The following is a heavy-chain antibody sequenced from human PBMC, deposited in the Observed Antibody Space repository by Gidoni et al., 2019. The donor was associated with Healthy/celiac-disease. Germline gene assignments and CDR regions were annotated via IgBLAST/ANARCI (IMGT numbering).Heavy chain of an antibody. CDR2: IYYSGCT. CDR1: GGSISSGGYY. CDR3: ASNFDY. Sequence: QVQLQETGQGLVKPAQTLSLTCTVSGGSISSGGYYWSWIRQPPGTGLEWIGYIYYSGCTYSNPSLKGRVTISADTSRNQFSLKLSSGTAAVTAVYYCASNFDYWGQGTLVTVSS. V-gene: IGHV4-31*03. J-gene: IGHJ4*02.